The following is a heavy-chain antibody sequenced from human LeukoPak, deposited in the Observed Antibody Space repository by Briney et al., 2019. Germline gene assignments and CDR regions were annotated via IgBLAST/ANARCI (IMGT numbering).Heavy chain of an antibody. CDR3: ARGIYSGYHYLDN. CDR2: IWSDGSNK. D-gene: IGHD5-12*01. Sequence: GGSLRLSCAASGFSFSVYGMHWVRQPPGKGLEWVAVIWSDGSNKYYEESVKGRFTISRDNSKNTLYLQMNSLRAEDTAVYYCARGIYSGYHYLDNWGQGTLVTVSS. CDR1: GFSFSVYG. V-gene: IGHV3-33*01. J-gene: IGHJ4*02.